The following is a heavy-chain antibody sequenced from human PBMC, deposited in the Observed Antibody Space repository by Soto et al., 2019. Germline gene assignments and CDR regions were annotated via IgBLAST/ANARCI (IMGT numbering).Heavy chain of an antibody. CDR3: ARGIRFSGSYYYYYGMDV. CDR1: GYTFTSYD. Sequence: ASVKVSCKASGYTFTSYDINWVRQATGQGLEWMGWMNPNSGNTGYAQKFQGRVTMTRNTSISTAYMELSSLRSEDTAVYYCARGIRFSGSYYYYYGMDVWGQGTTVTVSS. CDR2: MNPNSGNT. D-gene: IGHD1-26*01. J-gene: IGHJ6*02. V-gene: IGHV1-8*01.